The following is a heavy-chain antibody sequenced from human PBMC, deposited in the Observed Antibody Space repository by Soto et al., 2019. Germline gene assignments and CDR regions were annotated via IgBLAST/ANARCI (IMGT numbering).Heavy chain of an antibody. CDR1: GFTFSSYG. V-gene: IGHV3-30*18. CDR3: AKDRGRGGSTTHYYDGMDV. J-gene: IGHJ6*02. CDR2: ISYDGSNK. Sequence: QVQLVESGGGVVQPGRSLRLSCAASGFTFSSYGMHWVRQAPGKGLEWVAVISYDGSNKYYADSVKGRFTISRDNSKNTLYLEMNSLRAEDTAVYYCAKDRGRGGSTTHYYDGMDVWGQGTTVTVSS. D-gene: IGHD1-26*01.